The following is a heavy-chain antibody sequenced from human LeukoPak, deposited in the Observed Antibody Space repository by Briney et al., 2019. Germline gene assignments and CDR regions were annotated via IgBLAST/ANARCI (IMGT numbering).Heavy chain of an antibody. CDR2: IFYSGGT. J-gene: IGHJ4*02. Sequence: SETLSLTCTVSGDSISSSSYYWGWIRQPPGKGLEWIGSIFYSGGTFYNPSLKSRVTISVDTSKNQFSLKLSSVTAADTAVYYCARSYCYDSNIDYWGQGTLVTVSS. V-gene: IGHV4-39*01. D-gene: IGHD3-22*01. CDR3: ARSYCYDSNIDY. CDR1: GDSISSSSYY.